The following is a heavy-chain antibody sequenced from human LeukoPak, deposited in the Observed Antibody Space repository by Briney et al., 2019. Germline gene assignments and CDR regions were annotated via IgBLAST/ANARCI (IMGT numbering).Heavy chain of an antibody. CDR2: IKSKTDGGTT. Sequence: GGSLRLSCAASGFTFSNAWMSWVRQAPGKGLEWVGRIKSKTDGGTTDYAAPVKGRFTISRDDSKNTLYLQMNSLKTEDTAVYYCTTDIYGGHSAVDYWGQGTLVTVSS. J-gene: IGHJ4*02. V-gene: IGHV3-15*01. CDR3: TTDIYGGHSAVDY. CDR1: GFTFSNAW. D-gene: IGHD4-23*01.